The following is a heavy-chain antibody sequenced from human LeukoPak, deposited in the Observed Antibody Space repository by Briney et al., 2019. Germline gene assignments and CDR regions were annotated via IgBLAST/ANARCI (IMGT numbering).Heavy chain of an antibody. CDR2: INPNSGGT. CDR1: GYTFTGYY. J-gene: IGHJ4*02. Sequence: GASVKVSCKASGYTFTGYYMHWVRQAPGQGLEGMGWINPNSGGTNYAQKFQGRVTMTRDTSISTAYMELSRLRSDNTAVYYCARCPTEGYDSSGYYLSYFDYWGQGTLVTVSS. V-gene: IGHV1-2*02. D-gene: IGHD3-22*01. CDR3: ARCPTEGYDSSGYYLSYFDY.